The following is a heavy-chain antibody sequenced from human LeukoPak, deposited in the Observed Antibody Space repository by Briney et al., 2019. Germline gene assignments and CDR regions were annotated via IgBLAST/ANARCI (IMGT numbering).Heavy chain of an antibody. Sequence: PGGSLRLSCAASGFTFSDYYMSWIRQAPGKGVEWVSYISSSGSTIYYADSVKGRFTISRDNAKNSLYLQMNSLRAEDTAVYYCAREIGSTSWNNYYYYMDVWGKGTTVTVSS. CDR3: AREIGSTSWNNYYYYMDV. J-gene: IGHJ6*03. CDR1: GFTFSDYY. D-gene: IGHD2-2*01. CDR2: ISSSGSTI. V-gene: IGHV3-11*04.